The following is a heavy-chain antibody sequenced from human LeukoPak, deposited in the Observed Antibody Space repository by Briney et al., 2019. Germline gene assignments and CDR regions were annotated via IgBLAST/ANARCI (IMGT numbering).Heavy chain of an antibody. CDR2: IKQDGSGK. J-gene: IGHJ5*02. Sequence: PGGSLRLSCAASGFTFSSYWMSWARQPPGKGLGWVANIKQDGSGKYYVESVKGRFTISRDNAKNSLYLQMNSLRAEDTAVYYCARVIQNWFDPWGQGTLVTVSS. CDR1: GFTFSSYW. CDR3: ARVIQNWFDP. V-gene: IGHV3-7*01. D-gene: IGHD2-21*01.